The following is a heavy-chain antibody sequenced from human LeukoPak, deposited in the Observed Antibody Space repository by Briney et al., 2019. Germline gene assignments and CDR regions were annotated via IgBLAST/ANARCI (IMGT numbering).Heavy chain of an antibody. J-gene: IGHJ3*02. Sequence: GGSLRLSCAASGFSFSSYGMHWVRQAPGEGLVWVARINPDGSSKDYADSVKARFTISRDHAKNTVYLQLTSLRAADTALYYCTKWVWGGADSFDIWDQGTMVTDSS. CDR1: GFSFSSYG. D-gene: IGHD7-27*01. CDR2: INPDGSSK. V-gene: IGHV3-74*01. CDR3: TKWVWGGADSFDI.